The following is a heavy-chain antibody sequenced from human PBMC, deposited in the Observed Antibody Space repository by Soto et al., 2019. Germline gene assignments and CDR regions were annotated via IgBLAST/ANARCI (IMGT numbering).Heavy chain of an antibody. CDR1: GFTFSSYG. D-gene: IGHD3-10*02. V-gene: IGHV3-33*01. CDR2: IWYDGSNK. J-gene: IGHJ6*02. Sequence: QVQLVESGGGVVQPGRSLRLSCAASGFTFSSYGMHWVRQAPGKGLEWVAVIWYDGSNKYYADSVKGRFTISRDNSKNTLYLQMNSLRAEDTAVYYCARDGIVRRPDYYGMDVWGQGTTVTVSS. CDR3: ARDGIVRRPDYYGMDV.